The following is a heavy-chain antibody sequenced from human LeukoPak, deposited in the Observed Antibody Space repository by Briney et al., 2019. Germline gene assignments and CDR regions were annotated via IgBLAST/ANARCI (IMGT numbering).Heavy chain of an antibody. J-gene: IGHJ4*02. CDR3: ERAGHASSWYIDY. Sequence: GGSLRLSCAAAGFTFSSYAMHWVRQAPGKGLEWVAVTSYDGGNKYYADSVKGRFTISRDNPKNTLYLQLNSLRDEDTAVYYYERAGHASSWYIDYWGQGTLVTVSS. V-gene: IGHV3-30-3*01. CDR1: GFTFSSYA. D-gene: IGHD6-13*01. CDR2: TSYDGGNK.